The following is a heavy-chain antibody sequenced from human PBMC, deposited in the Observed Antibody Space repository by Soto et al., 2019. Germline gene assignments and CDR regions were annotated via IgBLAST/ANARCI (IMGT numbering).Heavy chain of an antibody. V-gene: IGHV4-34*01. CDR3: ARGRGYCSGGSCYERYYYYMDV. J-gene: IGHJ6*03. Sequence: SETLSLTCAVYGGSFSGYYWSWIRQPPGKGLEWIGEINHSGSTNYNPSLKSRVTISVDTSKNQFSLKLSSVTAADTAVYYCARGRGYCSGGSCYERYYYYMDVWGKGTKVTVSS. D-gene: IGHD2-15*01. CDR1: GGSFSGYY. CDR2: INHSGST.